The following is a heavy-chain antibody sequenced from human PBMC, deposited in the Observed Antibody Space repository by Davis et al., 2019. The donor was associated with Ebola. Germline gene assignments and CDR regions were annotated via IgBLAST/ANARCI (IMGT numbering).Heavy chain of an antibody. J-gene: IGHJ2*01. CDR2: IYYSGST. V-gene: IGHV4-61*05. CDR3: ASGPSPYYYDSSGYSLPPVLYWYFDL. Sequence: PSETLSLTCTVSGGSISSSSYYWGWIRQPPGKGLEWIGYIYYSGSTNYNPSLKSRVTISVDTSKNQFSLKLSSVTAADTAVYYCASGPSPYYYDSSGYSLPPVLYWYFDLWGRGTLVTVSS. CDR1: GGSISSSSYY. D-gene: IGHD3-22*01.